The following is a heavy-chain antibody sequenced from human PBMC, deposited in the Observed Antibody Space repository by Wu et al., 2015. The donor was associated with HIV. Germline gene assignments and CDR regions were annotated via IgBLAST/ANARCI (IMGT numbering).Heavy chain of an antibody. Sequence: QVQLVQSGAEVKKPGSSVKISCKASGKTFNAINWVRQAPGQGLEWMGGIIPLFGTTDYSQIFQGRVTITTDELRTTAYMELSSLKSEDTAVYYCARNTDSVATSLYSLGVWGQGTVVTVSS. CDR2: IIPLFGTT. CDR1: GKTFNA. CDR3: ARNTDSVATSLYSLGV. D-gene: IGHD5-12*01. V-gene: IGHV1-69*05. J-gene: IGHJ6*02.